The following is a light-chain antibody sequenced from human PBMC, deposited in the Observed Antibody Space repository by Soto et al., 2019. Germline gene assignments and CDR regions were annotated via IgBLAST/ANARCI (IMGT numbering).Light chain of an antibody. Sequence: DIQLTQSPSSVSASVGDRVTITCRASQGIGTLLAWYQQKPGKAPKLLINIASTLQSGVPSRFSGTGSGTDFTLTISSLQPEDFATYYCQQANSYPLTFGQGTRVDFK. CDR2: IAS. CDR3: QQANSYPLT. J-gene: IGKJ3*01. CDR1: QGIGTL. V-gene: IGKV1-12*01.